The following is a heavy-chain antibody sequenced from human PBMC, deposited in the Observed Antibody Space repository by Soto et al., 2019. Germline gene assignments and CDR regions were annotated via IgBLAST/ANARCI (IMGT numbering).Heavy chain of an antibody. V-gene: IGHV1-69*08. D-gene: IGHD6-19*01. J-gene: IGHJ4*02. CDR3: ARDGAVAGLPDY. Sequence: QVQLVQSGAEVKKPGSSVKVSCKASGGTFSSYTISWVRQAPGQGLEWMGRIIPILGIANYAQKFQGRVTIRAEKATSKAYKERSSRRSEDTAVYYCARDGAVAGLPDYWGQGTLVTVSS. CDR1: GGTFSSYT. CDR2: IIPILGIA.